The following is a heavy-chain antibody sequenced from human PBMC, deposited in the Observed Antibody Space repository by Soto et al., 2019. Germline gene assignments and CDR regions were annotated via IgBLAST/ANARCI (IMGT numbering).Heavy chain of an antibody. V-gene: IGHV3-33*01. CDR1: GFTFSSYG. Sequence: GGSLRLSCAASGFTFSSYGMHWVRQAPGKGLEWVAVIWYDGSNKYYADSVKGRFTISRDNSKNTLYLQMNSLRAEDTAVYYCARELIRITMVRGVITLYYYGMDVWGQGTTVTVSS. D-gene: IGHD3-10*01. J-gene: IGHJ6*02. CDR2: IWYDGSNK. CDR3: ARELIRITMVRGVITLYYYGMDV.